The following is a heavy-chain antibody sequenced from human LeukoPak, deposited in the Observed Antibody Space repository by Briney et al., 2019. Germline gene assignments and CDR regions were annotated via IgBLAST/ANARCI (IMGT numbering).Heavy chain of an antibody. CDR1: GITLSNYG. Sequence: TGGSLRLSCAVSGITLSNYGMSWVRQAPGKGLEWVAVISDSGGRTNYADSVKGRFTISRDNPKNTLYLQMNSLRAEDTAVYFCAKRGVVIRVILVGFHKEAYYFDSWGQGALVTVSS. CDR2: ISDSGGRT. CDR3: AKRGVVIRVILVGFHKEAYYFDS. J-gene: IGHJ4*02. V-gene: IGHV3-23*01. D-gene: IGHD3-22*01.